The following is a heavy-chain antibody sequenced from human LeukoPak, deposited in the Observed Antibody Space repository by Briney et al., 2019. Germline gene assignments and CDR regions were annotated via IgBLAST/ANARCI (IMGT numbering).Heavy chain of an antibody. CDR2: IRYDGSNK. J-gene: IGHJ4*02. Sequence: GGSLRLSCAASGFTFSSYGMHWVRQAPGKGLEWVAFIRYDGSNKYYADSVKGRFTISRDNSKNTLYLQMNSLRAEDTAVYYCAREKKVGYYGSGSYYPLGYWGQGTLVTVSS. CDR1: GFTFSSYG. CDR3: AREKKVGYYGSGSYYPLGY. V-gene: IGHV3-30*02. D-gene: IGHD3-10*01.